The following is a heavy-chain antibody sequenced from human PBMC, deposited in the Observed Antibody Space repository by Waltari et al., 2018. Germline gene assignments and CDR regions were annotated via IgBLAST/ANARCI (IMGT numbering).Heavy chain of an antibody. V-gene: IGHV4-34*01. CDR1: GGSFSGYY. Sequence: QVQLQQWGAGLLKPSETLSLTCAVYGGSFSGYYWSWIRQPPGKGLEWIGEINHSGRTNYNPSLKSRVTISVDTAKNQFSLKLSAVTAADTAVYYCARMKRYCSGGSCPTHFQHWGQGTLVTVSS. J-gene: IGHJ1*01. CDR3: ARMKRYCSGGSCPTHFQH. D-gene: IGHD2-15*01. CDR2: INHSGRT.